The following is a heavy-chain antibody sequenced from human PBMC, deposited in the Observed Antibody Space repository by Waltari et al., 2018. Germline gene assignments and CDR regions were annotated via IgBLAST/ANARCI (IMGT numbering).Heavy chain of an antibody. CDR3: ARGAAAAGMYYYYYMDV. CDR2: IIPIFGTA. J-gene: IGHJ6*03. V-gene: IGHV1-69*05. CDR1: GGTFSSYA. Sequence: QVQLVQSGAEVKKPGSSVKVSCKASGGTFSSYAISWVRQAPGQGLEWMGGIIPIFGTANYAQKFQGRVTITTDESTSTAYMELSSLRSEDTAVYYCARGAAAAGMYYYYYMDVWGKGTTVTVSS. D-gene: IGHD6-13*01.